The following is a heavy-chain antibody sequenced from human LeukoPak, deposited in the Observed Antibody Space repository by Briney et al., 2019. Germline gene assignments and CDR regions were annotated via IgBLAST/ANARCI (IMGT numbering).Heavy chain of an antibody. CDR3: ARGRKHYYYMDV. CDR1: GGSISSYY. Sequence: SETLSLTCTVSGGSISSYYWSWIRQPPGKGLEWIGYIYYSGSTNYNPSLESRVTISVDTPKNQFSLKLSSVTAADTAVYYCARGRKHYYYMDVWGKGTTVTVSS. V-gene: IGHV4-59*08. CDR2: IYYSGST. J-gene: IGHJ6*03. D-gene: IGHD2-15*01.